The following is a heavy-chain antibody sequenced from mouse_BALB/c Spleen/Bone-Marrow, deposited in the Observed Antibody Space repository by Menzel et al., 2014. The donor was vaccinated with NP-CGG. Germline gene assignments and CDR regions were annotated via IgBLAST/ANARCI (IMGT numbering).Heavy chain of an antibody. CDR2: ITNGGGNT. CDR3: TTLTGTSY. CDR1: GFTFSGYT. J-gene: IGHJ3*01. V-gene: IGHV5-12-2*01. D-gene: IGHD4-1*01. Sequence: LVESGGGLVQPGGSLKLSCAASGFTFSGYTMSWVRQTPEKRLEWVAFITNGGGNTYYPDTVKGRFTISRDNAKNTLYLQMSSLKSEDTAIYYCTTLTGTSYWGQGTLVTVSA.